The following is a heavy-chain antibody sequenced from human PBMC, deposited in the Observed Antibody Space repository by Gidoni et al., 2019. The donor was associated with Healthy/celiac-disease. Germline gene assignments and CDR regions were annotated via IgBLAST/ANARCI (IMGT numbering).Heavy chain of an antibody. CDR1: GFTFSSYA. Sequence: TASGFTFSSYAMSWVRQAPGKGLEWVSAISGSGGSTYYADSVKGRFTISRDNSKNTLYLQMNSLRAEDTAVYYCAKDRGANWNSPFDWGQGTLVTVSS. J-gene: IGHJ4*02. D-gene: IGHD1-7*01. CDR3: AKDRGANWNSPFD. V-gene: IGHV3-23*01. CDR2: ISGSGGST.